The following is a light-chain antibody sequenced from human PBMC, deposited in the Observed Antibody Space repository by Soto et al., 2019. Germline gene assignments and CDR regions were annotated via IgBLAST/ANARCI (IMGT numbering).Light chain of an antibody. V-gene: IGKV3-11*01. CDR2: DAS. CDR1: QSVSSY. J-gene: IGKJ3*01. CDR3: QKHNSAPLF. Sequence: EIVLTQSPATLSLSPGERATLSCRASQSVSSYLAWYQQKPGQAPRLLIYDASNRATGIPSRFSGSGSGTEFTLTISSLQPEDVATYYCQKHNSAPLFFGPGTKVDIK.